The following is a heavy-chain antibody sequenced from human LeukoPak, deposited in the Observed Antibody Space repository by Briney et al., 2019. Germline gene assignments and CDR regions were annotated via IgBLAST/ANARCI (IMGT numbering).Heavy chain of an antibody. D-gene: IGHD2-2*01. V-gene: IGHV3-23*01. Sequence: GGSLRLSCAASGFTFSSYAMSWVRQAPGKGLEWVSAISGSGGSTYYADSVKGRFTISRDNSKNTLYLQMNSLRAEDTAVYYCARDFVESGGVSSLIVVVPAAIGYWGQGTLVTVSS. CDR2: ISGSGGST. J-gene: IGHJ4*02. CDR1: GFTFSSYA. CDR3: ARDFVESGGVSSLIVVVPAAIGY.